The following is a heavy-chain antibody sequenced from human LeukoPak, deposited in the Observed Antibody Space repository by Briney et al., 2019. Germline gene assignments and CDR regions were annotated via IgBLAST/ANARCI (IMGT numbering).Heavy chain of an antibody. Sequence: GGSLRLSCAASGFTVSSNYMSWVRQAPGKGLEWVSVIYPGGTTYYADSVKGRFAISRDNSKNTVYLQMNSPRADDTAVYYCARDSSSSWSRNGMDVWGQGTTVTVSS. D-gene: IGHD6-13*01. J-gene: IGHJ6*02. CDR3: ARDSSSSWSRNGMDV. V-gene: IGHV3-53*01. CDR1: GFTVSSNY. CDR2: IYPGGTT.